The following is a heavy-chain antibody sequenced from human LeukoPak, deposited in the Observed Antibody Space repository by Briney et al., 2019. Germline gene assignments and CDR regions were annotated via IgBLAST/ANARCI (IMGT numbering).Heavy chain of an antibody. Sequence: ASVKVSCKVSGYTLTELSMHWVRQAPGKGLEWMGGFDPEDGETIYAQKFQGRVTMTEDTSTDTAYMELSSLRSEDTAVYHCATKNGDYGIRAFDIWGQGTMVTVSS. J-gene: IGHJ3*02. CDR3: ATKNGDYGIRAFDI. CDR2: FDPEDGET. V-gene: IGHV1-24*01. D-gene: IGHD4-17*01. CDR1: GYTLTELS.